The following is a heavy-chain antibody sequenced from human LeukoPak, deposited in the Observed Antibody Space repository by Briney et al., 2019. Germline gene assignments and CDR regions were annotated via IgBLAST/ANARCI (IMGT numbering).Heavy chain of an antibody. Sequence: ASVKVSCKASGGTFSSYAISWVRQAPGQGLEWMGRIIPILGIANYAQKFQGRVTITADKSTSTAYMELSSLRSEDTAVYYCARIGDWSGNWFDPWGQGTLVTVSS. J-gene: IGHJ5*02. CDR1: GGTFSSYA. V-gene: IGHV1-69*04. CDR2: IIPILGIA. CDR3: ARIGDWSGNWFDP. D-gene: IGHD3/OR15-3a*01.